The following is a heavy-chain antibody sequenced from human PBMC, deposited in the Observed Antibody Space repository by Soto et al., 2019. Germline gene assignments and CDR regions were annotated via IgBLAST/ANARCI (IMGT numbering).Heavy chain of an antibody. CDR3: ATNPYDGSGSYYPDY. J-gene: IGHJ4*02. V-gene: IGHV1-69*13. Sequence: ASVKVSCKASGGTFSSYAISWLRQAPGQGLEWMGGIIPIFGTANYAQKFQGRVTITADESTSTAYMELSSLRSEDTAVYYCATNPYDGSGSYYPDYWGQGTLVTVSS. D-gene: IGHD3-10*01. CDR2: IIPIFGTA. CDR1: GGTFSSYA.